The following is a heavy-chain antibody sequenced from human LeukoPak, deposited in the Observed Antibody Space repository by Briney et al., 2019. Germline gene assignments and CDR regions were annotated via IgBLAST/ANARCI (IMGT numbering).Heavy chain of an antibody. D-gene: IGHD3-9*01. V-gene: IGHV3-74*01. CDR1: GFTFSSYW. CDR3: ARVRPYYDILTGYYSNFDY. CDR2: INSDGSSA. Sequence: GGSLRLSCAASGFTFSSYWMHWVRQAPGKGLVWVSRINSDGSSASYADSVKGRFTISRDNAKNTLYLQMNSLRAEDTAVYYCARVRPYYDILTGYYSNFDYWGQGTLVTVSS. J-gene: IGHJ4*02.